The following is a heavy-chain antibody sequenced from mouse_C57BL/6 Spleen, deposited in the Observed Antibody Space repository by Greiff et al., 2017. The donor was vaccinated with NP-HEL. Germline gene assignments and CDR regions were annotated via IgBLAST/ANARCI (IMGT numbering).Heavy chain of an antibody. V-gene: IGHV1-81*01. CDR2: IYPRSGNT. J-gene: IGHJ2*01. CDR3: ARSEGGYFDY. Sequence: QEQLKQSGAELARPGASVKLSCKASGYTFTSYGISWVKQRTGQGLEWIGEIYPRSGNTYYNEKFKGKATLTADKSSSTAYMELRSLTSEDSAVYFCARSEGGYFDYWGQGTTLTVSS. CDR1: GYTFTSYG.